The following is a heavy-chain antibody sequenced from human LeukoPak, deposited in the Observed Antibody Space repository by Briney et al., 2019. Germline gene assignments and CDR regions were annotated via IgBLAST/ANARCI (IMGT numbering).Heavy chain of an antibody. CDR3: ARHFVASGYSPFDY. V-gene: IGHV3-48*03. J-gene: IGHJ4*02. CDR2: ISSSGSSI. D-gene: IGHD3-22*01. Sequence: RGSLRLSCAASGFTFSSYEMNWVRQAPGKGLEWVSYISSSGSSIYYTDSVKGRFTISRDNAKNSLYLQMNSLRAEDTAVYYCARHFVASGYSPFDYWGQGTLVTVSS. CDR1: GFTFSSYE.